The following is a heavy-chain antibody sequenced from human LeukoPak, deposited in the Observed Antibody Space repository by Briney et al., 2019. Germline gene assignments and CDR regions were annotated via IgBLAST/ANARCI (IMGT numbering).Heavy chain of an antibody. CDR1: GFSVSGYW. J-gene: IGHJ4*02. CDR2: ISSGGSTI. CDR3: AREMEGDYGSGTFFDH. D-gene: IGHD3-10*01. V-gene: IGHV3-11*01. Sequence: GGSLRLSCAVSGFSVSGYWMTWVRQAPGKGLEWISYISSGGSTISYADSVRGRFTISRDNAKNSLYLQMNSLRAEDTAVYYCAREMEGDYGSGTFFDHWGQGNMVTVSS.